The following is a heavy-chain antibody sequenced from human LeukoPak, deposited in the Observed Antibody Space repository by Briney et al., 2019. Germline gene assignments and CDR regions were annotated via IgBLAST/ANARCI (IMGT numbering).Heavy chain of an antibody. J-gene: IGHJ6*03. V-gene: IGHV3-7*01. CDR1: GFTFSRYW. Sequence: GGSLRLSCAASGFTFSRYWMSWVRQAPGKGLEWVANIKQDGREKYYVDSVKGRFTISRDNAKNSLYLQINSLRAEDTAVYYCARDPYSGSYVDYYYYYYMDVWGKGTTVTISS. CDR3: ARDPYSGSYVDYYYYYYMDV. D-gene: IGHD1-26*01. CDR2: IKQDGREK.